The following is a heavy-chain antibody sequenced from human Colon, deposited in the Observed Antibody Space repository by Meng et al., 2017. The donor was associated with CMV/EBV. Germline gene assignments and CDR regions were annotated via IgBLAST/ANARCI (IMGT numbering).Heavy chain of an antibody. CDR3: ARGWPPDY. D-gene: IGHD6-13*01. CDR2: ISHSSDI. CDR1: GFTFSTYN. V-gene: IGHV3-21*06. J-gene: IGHJ4*02. Sequence: GESLKISCAASGFTFSTYNMNWVRQAPGKGLEWVSSISHSSDIYYADSVKGRFTLSRDNAKNSVYLQMNSLTAEDTAVYYCARGWPPDYWGQGTLVTVSS.